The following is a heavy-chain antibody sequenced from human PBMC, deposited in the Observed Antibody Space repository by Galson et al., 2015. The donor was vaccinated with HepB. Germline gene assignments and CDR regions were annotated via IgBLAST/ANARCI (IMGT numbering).Heavy chain of an antibody. CDR3: TKLMGDNTGWRGDFAY. Sequence: SLRLSCAGSGFIFSDYAMSWVRQAPGKGLEWVSTTSSSGGSKYYADSVRGRFTISKDNFKSTLYLQMDSLRAKDTAVYYCTKLMGDNTGWRGDFAYWGQGTLVSVSS. J-gene: IGHJ4*02. CDR2: TSSSGGSK. CDR1: GFIFSDYA. V-gene: IGHV3-23*01. D-gene: IGHD6-19*01.